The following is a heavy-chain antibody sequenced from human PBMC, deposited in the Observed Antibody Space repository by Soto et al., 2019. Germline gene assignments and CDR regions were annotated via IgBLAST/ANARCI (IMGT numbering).Heavy chain of an antibody. J-gene: IGHJ4*02. CDR3: ARAGFSYGHLLF. V-gene: IGHV4-30-4*01. D-gene: IGHD3-10*01. Sequence: SETLSLTCNVSGGPIKTGDYYWNWIRQPPGKGLEWIGYVFYSGATNYSPSLKSRAAISMDTSKNQFSLSLTSVTAADTAVYYCARAGFSYGHLLFWGQGVRVTVSS. CDR1: GGPIKTGDYY. CDR2: VFYSGAT.